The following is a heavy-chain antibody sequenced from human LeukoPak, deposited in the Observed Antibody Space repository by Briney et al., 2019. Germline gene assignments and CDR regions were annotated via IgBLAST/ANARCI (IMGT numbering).Heavy chain of an antibody. CDR3: AKVASLCTSTSCVRGGFDY. V-gene: IGHV3-23*01. Sequence: GGSLRLSCTASGFTFSSHAMSWVRQAPGKGLEWVSALSGSGGNTYYTDSVKGRFTISRDNSKNTLYLLMNSLSAEDTAKYYCAKVASLCTSTSCVRGGFDYWGQGTLVTVSS. CDR2: LSGSGGNT. CDR1: GFTFSSHA. D-gene: IGHD2-2*01. J-gene: IGHJ4*02.